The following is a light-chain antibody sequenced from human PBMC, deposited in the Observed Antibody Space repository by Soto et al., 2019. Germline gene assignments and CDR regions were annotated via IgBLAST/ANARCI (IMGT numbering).Light chain of an antibody. V-gene: IGLV1-51*01. CDR1: SSKVGNNF. Sequence: QSVLTQPPSVSAAPGQKVTISCSGSSSKVGNNFVSWYQHLPGTAPRLLMSENNKRPSGIPDRFSGSKSSTSATLGITGLQTGDEADYYCGTWDSSLSYYVFGTGTKVTVL. CDR3: GTWDSSLSYYV. J-gene: IGLJ1*01. CDR2: ENN.